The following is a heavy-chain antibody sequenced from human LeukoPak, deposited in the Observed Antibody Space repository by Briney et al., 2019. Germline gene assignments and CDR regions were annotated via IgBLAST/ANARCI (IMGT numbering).Heavy chain of an antibody. CDR1: GGSISSGGYY. J-gene: IGHJ4*02. CDR3: YDYDFDY. CDR2: IYHSGST. V-gene: IGHV4-30-2*01. D-gene: IGHD5-12*01. Sequence: SETLSLTCTVSGGSISSGGYYWSWIRQPPGKGLEWIGYIYHSGSTYYNPSLKSRVTISVDRSKNQFSLKLSSVCATDREGHSGYDYDFDYWGQGTLVTVSS.